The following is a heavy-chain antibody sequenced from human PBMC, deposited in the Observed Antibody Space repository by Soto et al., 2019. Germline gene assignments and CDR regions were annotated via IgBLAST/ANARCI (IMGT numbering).Heavy chain of an antibody. Sequence: PSETLSLTCTVSGGSISSGGYYWSWIRQHPGKGLEWIGYIYYSGSTYYNPSLKSRVTISVDTSKNQFSLKLSSVTAADTAVYYCARDSLYDFWSGTLVPGIAFDIWGQGTMVTVSS. CDR3: ARDSLYDFWSGTLVPGIAFDI. D-gene: IGHD3-3*01. CDR1: GGSISSGGYY. V-gene: IGHV4-31*03. CDR2: IYYSGST. J-gene: IGHJ3*02.